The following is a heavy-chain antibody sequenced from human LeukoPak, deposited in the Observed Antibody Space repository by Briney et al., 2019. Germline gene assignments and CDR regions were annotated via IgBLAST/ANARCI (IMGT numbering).Heavy chain of an antibody. Sequence: GGSLRLSCAASGFTVSSNYMSWVRQTPGKGLEWVASISDGGWATYYVDSVRGRFTISRDDARNSLFLQMNGLRAVDTAVYYCTRENYVPDSWGQGTLVTVSS. V-gene: IGHV3-7*03. D-gene: IGHD3-10*02. CDR1: GFTVSSNY. CDR2: ISDGGWAT. J-gene: IGHJ5*02. CDR3: TRENYVPDS.